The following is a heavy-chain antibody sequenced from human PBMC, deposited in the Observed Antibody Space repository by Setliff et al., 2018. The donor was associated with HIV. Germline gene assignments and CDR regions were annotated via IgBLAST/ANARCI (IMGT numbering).Heavy chain of an antibody. V-gene: IGHV1-8*02. CDR3: ARGRLSWSPDF. Sequence: ASVKVSCKASGYTFTNYDINWVRQSPGQGLEWLGWMNPNSGSAGSAQMFQGRLTMTRDTSTSTAYMELSSLTSDDTAIYYCARGRLSWSPDFWGQGTLVTVSS. CDR2: MNPNSGSA. J-gene: IGHJ4*02. CDR1: GYTFTNYD.